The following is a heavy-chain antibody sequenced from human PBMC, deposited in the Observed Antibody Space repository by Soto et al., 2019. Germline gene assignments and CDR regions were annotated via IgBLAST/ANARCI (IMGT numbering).Heavy chain of an antibody. CDR3: GRVVEGATRHTDFDS. D-gene: IGHD2-15*01. V-gene: IGHV4-39*01. J-gene: IGHJ5*01. Sequence: LSLTCAVSGVSIHNSHSFWGWIRQPPGKGLEFIGSVYYSGGANYNPSLKSRVTVSIDTSNNQFSLRVNSVTAADTAVYYCGRVVEGATRHTDFDSWGQGILVTAPQ. CDR2: VYYSGGA. CDR1: GVSIHNSHSF.